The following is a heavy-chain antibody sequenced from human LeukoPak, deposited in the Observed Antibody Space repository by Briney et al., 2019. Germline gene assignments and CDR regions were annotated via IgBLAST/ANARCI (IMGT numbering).Heavy chain of an antibody. Sequence: SETLSLTCTVSGGSITSSRSYWGWIRQAPGKGLQWIGKIFYSGSTHYSPSLKSRVTISVDTSKNQFSLKLSSVTAADTAVYYCARVGSNYDSSAFDNWGQGTAVTVSA. CDR1: GGSITSSRSY. V-gene: IGHV4-39*07. CDR3: ARVGSNYDSSAFDN. CDR2: IFYSGST. J-gene: IGHJ4*02. D-gene: IGHD3-22*01.